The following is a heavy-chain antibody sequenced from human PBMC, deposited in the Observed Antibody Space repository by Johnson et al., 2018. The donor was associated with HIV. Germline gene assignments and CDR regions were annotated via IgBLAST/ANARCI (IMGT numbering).Heavy chain of an antibody. CDR3: ARDPCTGASCLPGAFDI. CDR2: LYSGGST. V-gene: IGHV3-66*01. CDR1: GFTFDDYA. Sequence: VQLVESGGGLVQPGRSLRVSCTASGFTFDDYAMNWFRQTPGRGLEWVSVLYSGGSTYYTDSVKGRFTISRDNSKNTLYLQMNSLRAEDTAVYFCARDPCTGASCLPGAFDIWGQGTLVTVSS. J-gene: IGHJ3*02. D-gene: IGHD2-15*01.